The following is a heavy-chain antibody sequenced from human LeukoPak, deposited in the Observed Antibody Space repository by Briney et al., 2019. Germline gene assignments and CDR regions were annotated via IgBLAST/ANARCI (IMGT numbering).Heavy chain of an antibody. CDR2: IGSTI. Sequence: GGSLRLSCAASGFTFSDYYMNWIRQVPGKGLEWLSYIGSTIEYADSVKGRFTISRDNAKNSLFLQMNSLRAEDTAVYYCARDLTAHSYGYIEAFDIWGQGTMVTVSS. D-gene: IGHD5-18*01. CDR3: ARDLTAHSYGYIEAFDI. CDR1: GFTFSDYY. J-gene: IGHJ3*02. V-gene: IGHV3-11*04.